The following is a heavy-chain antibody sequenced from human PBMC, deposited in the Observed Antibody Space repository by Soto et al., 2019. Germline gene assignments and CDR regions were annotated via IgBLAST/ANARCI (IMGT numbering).Heavy chain of an antibody. CDR2: ISYDGSNI. V-gene: IGHV3-30*03. CDR1: GLTFSSYG. D-gene: IGHD3-3*01. CDR3: ATTIGDFWSAYYRTSPLHY. Sequence: HPGGSLRLSCAASGLTFSSYGIHWVRQAPGKGLEWVAVISYDGSNIYYADSVKGRFTISRDNSKSSLFLQMNSLRGEDTAVYYCATTIGDFWSAYYRTSPLHYWGQGTLVTVSS. J-gene: IGHJ4*02.